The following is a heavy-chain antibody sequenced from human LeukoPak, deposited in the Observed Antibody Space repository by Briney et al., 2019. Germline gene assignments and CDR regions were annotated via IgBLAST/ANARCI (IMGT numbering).Heavy chain of an antibody. D-gene: IGHD3-10*01. CDR3: ARVNTASTYYYGSGSYSNFDY. J-gene: IGHJ4*02. V-gene: IGHV3-21*01. CDR2: ISSSSSYI. Sequence: PGGSLRLSCAASGFTFSSYSMNWVRQAPGKGLEWVSSISSSSSYIYYADSVKGRFTISRDNAKNSLYLQMNSLRAEDTAVYYCARVNTASTYYYGSGSYSNFDYWGQGTLVTVSS. CDR1: GFTFSSYS.